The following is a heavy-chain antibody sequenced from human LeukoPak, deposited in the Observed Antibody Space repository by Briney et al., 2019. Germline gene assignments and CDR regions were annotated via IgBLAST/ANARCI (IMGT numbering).Heavy chain of an antibody. CDR1: GFSVSSNY. J-gene: IGHJ4*02. D-gene: IGHD1-26*01. CDR2: IKSKTDGGTT. V-gene: IGHV3-15*01. Sequence: PGGSLRLSCEASGFSVSSNYLSWVRQAPGKGLEWVGRIKSKTDGGTTDYAAPVKGRFTISRDDSKNTLYLQMNSLKTEDTAVYCCTIGILGATRWGQGTLVTVSS. CDR3: TIGILGATR.